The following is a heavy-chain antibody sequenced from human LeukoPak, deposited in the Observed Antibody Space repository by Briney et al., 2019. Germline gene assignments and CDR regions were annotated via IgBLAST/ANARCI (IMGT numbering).Heavy chain of an antibody. CDR3: AGDYYGSGSRD. Sequence: SESLSLTSTVSGGSISSYYWSWVRQPPGKGLGWVGYIYYSGSTNYNPSLKSRVTISVDTSKNQFSLKLSSVTAADTAVYYCAGDYYGSGSRDWGQGTLVTVSS. V-gene: IGHV4-59*01. CDR1: GGSISSYY. J-gene: IGHJ4*02. D-gene: IGHD3-10*01. CDR2: IYYSGST.